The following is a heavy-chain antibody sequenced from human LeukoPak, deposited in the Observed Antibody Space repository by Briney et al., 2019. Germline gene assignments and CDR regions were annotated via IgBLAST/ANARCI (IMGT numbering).Heavy chain of an antibody. CDR3: ARDWPSNYYPMDV. J-gene: IGHJ6*02. CDR1: GFTFSSYS. V-gene: IGHV3-21*01. D-gene: IGHD6-6*01. Sequence: GGFLRLSCAASGFTFSSYSMNWVRQAPGKGLEWVSSITSSTDYIYYADSVKGRFTISRDNTKNSVYLQMNSLRAEDTAVYYCARDWPSNYYPMDVWGHGTTVTVSS. CDR2: ITSSTDYI.